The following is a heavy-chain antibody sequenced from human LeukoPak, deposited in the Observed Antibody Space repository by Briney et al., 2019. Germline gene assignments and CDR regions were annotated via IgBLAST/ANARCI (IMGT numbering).Heavy chain of an antibody. J-gene: IGHJ4*02. CDR3: ARVPLGYSGAYYFDY. V-gene: IGHV4-59*08. CDR1: GGSISSHY. Sequence: SETLSLTCTVSGGSISSHYWSWIRQPPGKGLEWIGYIYYSGSTNYNPSLKSRATISVDTSKNQFSLKLSSVTAADTAVYYCARVPLGYSGAYYFDYWGPGTLVTVSP. CDR2: IYYSGST. D-gene: IGHD5-12*01.